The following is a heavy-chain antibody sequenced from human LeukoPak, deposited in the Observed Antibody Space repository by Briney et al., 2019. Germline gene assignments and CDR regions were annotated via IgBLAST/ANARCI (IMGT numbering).Heavy chain of an antibody. CDR1: GFTFSSYW. D-gene: IGHD3-10*01. CDR2: INSDGSST. Sequence: GGSLRLSCAASGFTFSSYWMHWVRQVPGKGPVWVSRINSDGSSTTYADPVKGRFTISRDNTKNTLYLQMNSLSAEDAAVYYCARGFGESLYYFDNWGQGTLVTVSS. CDR3: ARGFGESLYYFDN. V-gene: IGHV3-74*01. J-gene: IGHJ4*02.